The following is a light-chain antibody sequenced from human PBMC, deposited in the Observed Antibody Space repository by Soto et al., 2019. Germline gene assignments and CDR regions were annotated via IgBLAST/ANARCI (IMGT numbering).Light chain of an antibody. Sequence: DIQMTQSPSTLSGSVGDRVTITCRASQTISSWLAWYQQKPGKAPKLLIFKASSLESGVPSRFSGSGSGTEFTLTISSLQPDDVATYYCQQYYTTSPWMFGQGTKVDIK. V-gene: IGKV1-5*03. J-gene: IGKJ1*01. CDR2: KAS. CDR3: QQYYTTSPWM. CDR1: QTISSW.